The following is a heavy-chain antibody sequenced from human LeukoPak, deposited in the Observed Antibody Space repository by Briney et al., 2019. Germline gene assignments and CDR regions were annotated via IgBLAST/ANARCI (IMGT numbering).Heavy chain of an antibody. D-gene: IGHD3-10*01. CDR2: INHRGST. CDR3: ARSPGSGSLGWFDP. Sequence: PSETLSLTCAVYGGSFSGYYWTRIRQPPGKGLEWIGEINHRGSTNYNPSLKSRVTISVDTSKNQFSLKLRSVTAADTAVYYCARSPGSGSLGWFDPWGQGTLVTVSS. CDR1: GGSFSGYY. J-gene: IGHJ5*02. V-gene: IGHV4-34*01.